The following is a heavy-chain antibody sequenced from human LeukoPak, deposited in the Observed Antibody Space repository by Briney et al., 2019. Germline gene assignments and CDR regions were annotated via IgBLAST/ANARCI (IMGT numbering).Heavy chain of an antibody. CDR1: GFTFNYFA. V-gene: IGHV3-23*01. Sequence: GGSLRLSCVTSGFTFNYFAMSLVRQAPGKRLEWVSTIGGSGSGPSYADSVRGRFTISRDNSKNMLYLQMHSLRAEDTPVYYCSRINYGGNSGYHFDSWGQGTLVTVSS. CDR2: IGGSGSGP. CDR3: SRINYGGNSGYHFDS. D-gene: IGHD4-23*01. J-gene: IGHJ4*02.